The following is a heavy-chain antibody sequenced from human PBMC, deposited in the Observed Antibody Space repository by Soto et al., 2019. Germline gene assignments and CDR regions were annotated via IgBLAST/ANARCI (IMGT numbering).Heavy chain of an antibody. CDR3: YRVNPHIADRRGHCY. V-gene: IGHV3-15*01. Sequence: LRLSFAASGLTFSNAWMNCVLQAPWKGLEWVGRIKKRADGGAADHTTPAKGRFTITRYDSKNTMYPQMKRLKTEATAASYFYRVNPHIADRRGHCYWGQGTLVTVSS. CDR1: GLTFSNAW. J-gene: IGHJ4*02. D-gene: IGHD6-6*01. CDR2: IKKRADGGAA.